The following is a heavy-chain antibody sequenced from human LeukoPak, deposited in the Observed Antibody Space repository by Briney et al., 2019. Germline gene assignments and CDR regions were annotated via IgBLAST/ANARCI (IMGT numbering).Heavy chain of an antibody. CDR1: GGSISSGDYY. Sequence: SEALSLTCTVSGGSISSGDYYWSWIRQPPGKGLEWIGYIYYSGSTYYNPSLKGRVTISVDTSKNQFSLKLSSVTAADTAVYYCARNYYYDSSGYYYPDAFDIWGQGTMVTVSS. V-gene: IGHV4-30-4*08. CDR3: ARNYYYDSSGYYYPDAFDI. D-gene: IGHD3-22*01. CDR2: IYYSGST. J-gene: IGHJ3*02.